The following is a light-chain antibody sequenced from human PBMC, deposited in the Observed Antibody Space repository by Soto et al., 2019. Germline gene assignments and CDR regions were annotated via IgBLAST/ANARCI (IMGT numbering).Light chain of an antibody. V-gene: IGKV1-8*01. Sequence: AIRMTQSPSSFSASTGDRVTITCRASQGISSYLAWYQQKPGKAPKLLIYAASTLQSGVPSRFSGSGSGTDFTLTISCLQSEDFATYYCQQYNSYPWTFGQGTKV. CDR2: AAS. CDR3: QQYNSYPWT. CDR1: QGISSY. J-gene: IGKJ1*01.